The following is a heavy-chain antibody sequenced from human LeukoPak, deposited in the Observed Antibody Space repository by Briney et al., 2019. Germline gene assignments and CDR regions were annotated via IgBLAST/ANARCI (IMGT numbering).Heavy chain of an antibody. Sequence: PSETLSLTCTVSGGSISSGGYYWSWIRQHPGKGLEWIGYIYYSGSTYYNPSLKSRVTISVDTSKNQFSLKLSSVTAADTAVYYCASIRVEGSSWYVKDWGQGTLVTVSS. CDR1: GGSISSGGYY. CDR2: IYYSGST. J-gene: IGHJ4*02. CDR3: ASIRVEGSSWYVKD. V-gene: IGHV4-31*03. D-gene: IGHD6-13*01.